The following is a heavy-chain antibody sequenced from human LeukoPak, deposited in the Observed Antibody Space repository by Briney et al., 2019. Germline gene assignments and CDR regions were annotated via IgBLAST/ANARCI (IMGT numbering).Heavy chain of an antibody. CDR3: AKLMAGTVGWYFDL. J-gene: IGHJ2*01. V-gene: IGHV3-23*01. Sequence: GGSLRLSCAASGLTFSSYAMSWVRQAPGKGLEWVSVISGSGGNTYYADSVKGRFTISRDNSKNTLYLQMSSLRADDSAVYYCAKLMAGTVGWYFDLWGRGTLVTVSS. CDR1: GLTFSSYA. D-gene: IGHD6-19*01. CDR2: ISGSGGNT.